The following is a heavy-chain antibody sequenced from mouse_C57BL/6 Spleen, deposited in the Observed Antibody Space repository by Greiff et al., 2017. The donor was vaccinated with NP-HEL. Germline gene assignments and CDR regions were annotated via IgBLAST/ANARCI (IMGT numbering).Heavy chain of an antibody. V-gene: IGHV1-82*01. CDR3: ARSPGDY. Sequence: VQLQQSGPELVKPGASVKISCKASGYAFSSSWMNWVKQRPGKGLEWIGRIYPGDGDTNYNGKFKGKATLTADKSSSTAYMQLSSLTSEDSAVYFCARSPGDYWGQGTSVTVSS. J-gene: IGHJ4*01. CDR2: IYPGDGDT. CDR1: GYAFSSSW.